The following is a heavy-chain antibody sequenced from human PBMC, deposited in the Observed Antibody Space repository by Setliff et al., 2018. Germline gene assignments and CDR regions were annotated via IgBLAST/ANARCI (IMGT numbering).Heavy chain of an antibody. Sequence: PGGSLRLSCVASGFTFSRYWMSWVRQAPGKGLEWVANIKQDGSEKYYVDSVKGRFTISRDNAKNSLYLQMNSLRAEDTAVYYCARSLPFASVAGTGCDYWGQGTLVTVSS. J-gene: IGHJ4*02. CDR3: ARSLPFASVAGTGCDY. CDR1: GFTFSRYW. V-gene: IGHV3-7*01. D-gene: IGHD6-19*01. CDR2: IKQDGSEK.